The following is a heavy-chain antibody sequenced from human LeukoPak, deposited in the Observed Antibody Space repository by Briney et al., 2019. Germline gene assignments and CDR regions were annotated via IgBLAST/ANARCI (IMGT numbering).Heavy chain of an antibody. D-gene: IGHD3-3*01. CDR1: GYTFTSYY. CDR2: INPSGGST. V-gene: IGHV1-46*01. CDR3: ARELGPYDFWSGYPPNWFDP. J-gene: IGHJ5*02. Sequence: GASVTVSCKASGYTFTSYYMHWVRQAPGQGLEWMGIINPSGGSTSYAQKFQGRVTMTRDTSTSTVYMELSSLRSEDTAVYYCARELGPYDFWSGYPPNWFDPWGQGTLVTVSS.